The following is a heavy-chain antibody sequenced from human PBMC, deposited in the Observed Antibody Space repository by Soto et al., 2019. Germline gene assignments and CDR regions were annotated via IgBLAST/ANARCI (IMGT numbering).Heavy chain of an antibody. CDR1: GFTFSSYS. D-gene: IGHD2-2*01. V-gene: IGHV3-48*02. CDR2: ISSSSSTI. J-gene: IGHJ6*02. Sequence: EVQLVESGGGLVQPGGSLRLSCAASGFTFSSYSMNWVRQAPGKGLEWVSYISSSSSTIYYADSVKGRFTISRDNAKNSLYLQMNSLRDEDTAVYYCARYCSSTSCYGVSYYYYGMDVWGQGTTVTVSS. CDR3: ARYCSSTSCYGVSYYYYGMDV.